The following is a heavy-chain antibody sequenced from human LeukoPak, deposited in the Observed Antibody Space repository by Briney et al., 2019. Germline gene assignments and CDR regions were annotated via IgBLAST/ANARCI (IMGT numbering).Heavy chain of an antibody. V-gene: IGHV3-30-3*01. CDR3: ARVRISSSWYTGLGY. CDR1: GYTLTELS. Sequence: SCKVSGYTLTELSMHWVRQAPGKGLEWVAVISFDGNNKYYADSVKGRFTISRDNSKNTLYLQMNSLRAEDTAVYYCARVRISSSWYTGLGYWGQGTLVTVSS. J-gene: IGHJ4*02. D-gene: IGHD6-13*01. CDR2: ISFDGNNK.